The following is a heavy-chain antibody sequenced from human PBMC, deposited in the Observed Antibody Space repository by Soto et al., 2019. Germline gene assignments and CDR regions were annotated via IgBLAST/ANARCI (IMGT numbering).Heavy chain of an antibody. V-gene: IGHV3-53*01. D-gene: IGHD2-15*01. CDR1: GFTVSSNY. J-gene: IGHJ4*02. CDR2: IYSAGIT. CDR3: ARERHCSGGSCYSPVGY. Sequence: EVQLVESGGGLIQPGGSLRLSCAASGFTVSSNYMTWVRQAPGKGLEWVSVIYSAGITYYADSVKGRFTISRDNSKNTLYLQMNSLRAEDTAVYYCARERHCSGGSCYSPVGYWGQGTLVTVSS.